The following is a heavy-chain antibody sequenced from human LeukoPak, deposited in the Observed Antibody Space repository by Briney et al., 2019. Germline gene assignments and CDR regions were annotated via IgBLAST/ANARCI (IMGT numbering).Heavy chain of an antibody. V-gene: IGHV1-24*01. Sequence: ASVKVSCKVSGYTLTELSMHWVRQAPRKGLEWMGGFDPEDGETIYAQKFQGRVTMTRDTSTSTVYMELSSLKSEDTAVYYCARVRDGYNDAYDIWGQGTMVTVSS. CDR1: GYTLTELS. D-gene: IGHD5-24*01. CDR2: FDPEDGET. CDR3: ARVRDGYNDAYDI. J-gene: IGHJ3*02.